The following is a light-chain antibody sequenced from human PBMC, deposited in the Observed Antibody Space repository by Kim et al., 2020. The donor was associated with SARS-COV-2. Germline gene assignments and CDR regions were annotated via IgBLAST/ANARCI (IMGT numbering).Light chain of an antibody. CDR2: GKN. J-gene: IGLJ2*01. Sequence: ALGQTVRITCQGDSLRSYYASWYQQQPGQAPVLVIYGKNNRPSGIPDRFSGSSSGNTASLTLTGAQAEDEADYYCNSRDSSGNHMVFGGGTKLTVL. CDR1: SLRSYY. CDR3: NSRDSSGNHMV. V-gene: IGLV3-19*01.